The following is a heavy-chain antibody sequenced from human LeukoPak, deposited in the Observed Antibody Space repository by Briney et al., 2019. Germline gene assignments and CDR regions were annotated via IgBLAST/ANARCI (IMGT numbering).Heavy chain of an antibody. CDR1: GGTFSSYA. CDR2: IIPIFGTA. CDR3: AKDEKIVVVVAAINGFDY. V-gene: IGHV1-69*13. Sequence: SVKVSCKASGGTFSSYAISWVRQAPGQGLEWMGGIIPIFGTANYAQKFQGRVTITADESTSTAYMELSSLRSEDTAVYYCAKDEKIVVVVAAINGFDYWGQGTLVTVSS. D-gene: IGHD2-15*01. J-gene: IGHJ4*02.